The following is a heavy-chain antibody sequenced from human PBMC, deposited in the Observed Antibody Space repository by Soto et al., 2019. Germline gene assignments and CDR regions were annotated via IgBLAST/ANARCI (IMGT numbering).Heavy chain of an antibody. CDR3: ARGNYDFWSGYLGGNWFDP. J-gene: IGHJ5*02. Sequence: ASVKVSCKASGYTFTSYDINWVRQATGQGLEWMGWMNPNSGNTGYAQKFQGRVTMTRNTSISTAYMELSSLRSEDTAVYYCARGNYDFWSGYLGGNWFDPWGQGTLVT. CDR2: MNPNSGNT. D-gene: IGHD3-3*01. CDR1: GYTFTSYD. V-gene: IGHV1-8*01.